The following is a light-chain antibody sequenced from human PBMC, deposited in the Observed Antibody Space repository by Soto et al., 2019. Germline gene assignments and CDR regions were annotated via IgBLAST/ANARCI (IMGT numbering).Light chain of an antibody. J-gene: IGKJ1*01. CDR3: QQYGSPSWT. V-gene: IGKV3-20*01. CDR2: GTS. Sequence: EIVLTQSPGTLSLSPGERATLSCRASQSVSSSYLAWYQQKPGQAPRLLIYGTSSRATAIPDRFSGSGSGTDFTLTIGRLEPEDFAVYYCQQYGSPSWTFGQGTKVDIK. CDR1: QSVSSSY.